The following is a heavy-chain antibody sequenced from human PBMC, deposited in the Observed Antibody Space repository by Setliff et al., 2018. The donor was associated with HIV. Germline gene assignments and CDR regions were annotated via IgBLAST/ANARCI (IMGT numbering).Heavy chain of an antibody. V-gene: IGHV1-69*13. D-gene: IGHD3-3*01. J-gene: IGHJ4*02. CDR1: GGSVTTYG. Sequence: GASVKVSCKASGGSVTTYGITWVRQAPGQGLEWMGGIIPSFGTTKYAQKFQGRVTISADESTRTANMELSSLTVEDTAVYFCARPWGGLVQTANYFDSWGQGTLVTVSS. CDR2: IIPSFGTT. CDR3: ARPWGGLVQTANYFDS.